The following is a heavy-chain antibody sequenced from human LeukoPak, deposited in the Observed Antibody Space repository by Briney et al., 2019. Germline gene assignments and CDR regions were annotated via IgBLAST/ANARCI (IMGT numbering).Heavy chain of an antibody. V-gene: IGHV3-74*01. CDR3: ARGRGSYFFHDAFDI. Sequence: GGSLRLSCAASGFTFSSYAVSWVRQAPGKGLVWVSRINSDGSSTSYADSVKGRFTISRDNAKNTLYLQMNSLRAEDTAVYYCARGRGSYFFHDAFDIWGQGTMVTVSS. D-gene: IGHD1-26*01. CDR1: GFTFSSYA. J-gene: IGHJ3*02. CDR2: INSDGSST.